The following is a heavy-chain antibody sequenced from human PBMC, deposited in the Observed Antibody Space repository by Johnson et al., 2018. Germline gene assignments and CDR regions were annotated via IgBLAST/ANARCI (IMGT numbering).Heavy chain of an antibody. Sequence: QVQLVQSGGGVVQPGRSLRLSCAASGFTFSSYAMHWVRQAPGKGLEWVAVIWYDGSNKYYADSVKGRFTISRDNSKNTLYLQMNSLRAEDTAVYYCARDSTEYSSSRDAFDIWGQGTMVTVSS. CDR3: ARDSTEYSSSRDAFDI. J-gene: IGHJ3*02. V-gene: IGHV3-33*01. CDR1: GFTFSSYA. CDR2: IWYDGSNK. D-gene: IGHD6-6*01.